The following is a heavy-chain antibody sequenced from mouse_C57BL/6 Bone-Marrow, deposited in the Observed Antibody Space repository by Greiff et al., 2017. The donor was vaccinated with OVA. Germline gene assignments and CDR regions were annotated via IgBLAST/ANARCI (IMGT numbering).Heavy chain of an antibody. CDR3: ARHYYGSSFNWYFDV. CDR1: GYTFTSYW. D-gene: IGHD1-1*01. V-gene: IGHV1-55*01. CDR2: IYPGSGST. J-gene: IGHJ1*03. Sequence: QVQLQQPGAELVKPGASVKMSCKASGYTFTSYWITWVKQRPGQGLEWIGDIYPGSGSTNYNEKFKSKATLTVDTSSSTAYMQRSSLTSEDSAVYYCARHYYGSSFNWYFDVWGTGTTVTVSS.